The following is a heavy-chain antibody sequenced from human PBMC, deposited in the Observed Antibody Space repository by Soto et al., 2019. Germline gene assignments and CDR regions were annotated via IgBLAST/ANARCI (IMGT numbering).Heavy chain of an antibody. J-gene: IGHJ5*02. CDR3: ARGQYYDFWSVPRWFDP. Sequence: SETLSLTCAVYGGSFSGYYWSWIRQPPGKGLEWIGEINHSGSTNYNPSLKSRVTISVDTSKNQFSLKLSSVTAADTAVYYCARGQYYDFWSVPRWFDPWGQGTLGTVS. CDR1: GGSFSGYY. V-gene: IGHV4-34*01. CDR2: INHSGST. D-gene: IGHD3-3*01.